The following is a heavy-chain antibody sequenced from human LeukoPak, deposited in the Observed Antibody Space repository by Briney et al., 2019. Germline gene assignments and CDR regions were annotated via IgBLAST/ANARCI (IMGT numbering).Heavy chain of an antibody. J-gene: IGHJ4*02. Sequence: SETLSLTCTVSGGSISSYYWSWIRQPPGKGLEWIGYIYYSGSTNYNPSLKSRVTISVDTPKSQFSLKLSSVTAADTAVYYCARGGYYFDYWGQGTLVTVSS. V-gene: IGHV4-59*01. CDR1: GGSISSYY. D-gene: IGHD3-22*01. CDR2: IYYSGST. CDR3: ARGGYYFDY.